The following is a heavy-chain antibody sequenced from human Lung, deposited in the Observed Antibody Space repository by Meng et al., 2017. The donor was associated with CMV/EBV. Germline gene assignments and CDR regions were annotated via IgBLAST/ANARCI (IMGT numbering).Heavy chain of an antibody. V-gene: IGHV3-48*03. CDR3: AHYYGSGRQATGAFDI. J-gene: IGHJ3*02. CDR2: ISTSGDTT. Sequence: GGSLRLSCAASGFIFSYYEMSWVRQAPGRGLEWLSYISTSGDTTHYADSVKGRFTISRDNAKNSLYLQMNSLTPEDTAIYYCAHYYGSGRQATGAFDIWGQGTMVTVSS. D-gene: IGHD3-10*01. CDR1: GFIFSYYE.